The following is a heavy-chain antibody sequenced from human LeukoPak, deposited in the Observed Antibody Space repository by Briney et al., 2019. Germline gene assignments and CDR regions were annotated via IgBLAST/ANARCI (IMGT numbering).Heavy chain of an antibody. J-gene: IGHJ4*02. Sequence: PGGSLRLSCSASGFTFSNHGMHWVRQAPGKGLEYVSAISSNGGTIYYADSVKGRFTISRDNSKNTLYLQMSGLRAEDTAVYYCVKRMGYYFDYWGQGTLVSVSS. V-gene: IGHV3-64D*06. CDR2: ISSNGGTI. D-gene: IGHD2-8*01. CDR1: GFTFSNHG. CDR3: VKRMGYYFDY.